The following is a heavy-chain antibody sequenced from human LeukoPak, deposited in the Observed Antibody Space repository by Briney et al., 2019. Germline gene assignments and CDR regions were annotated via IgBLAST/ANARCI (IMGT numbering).Heavy chain of an antibody. CDR2: ISSSSSYI. CDR1: GFTFSSYS. V-gene: IGHV3-21*01. J-gene: IGHJ5*02. CDR3: ARDTYTMVRGVMGFDH. D-gene: IGHD3-10*01. Sequence: GGSLRLSCAASGFTFSSYSMNWVRQAPGKGLEWVSSISSSSSYIYYADSVKGRFTISRDNAKNSLYLQMNSLRAEDTAVYYCARDTYTMVRGVMGFDHWGQGTLVTVSS.